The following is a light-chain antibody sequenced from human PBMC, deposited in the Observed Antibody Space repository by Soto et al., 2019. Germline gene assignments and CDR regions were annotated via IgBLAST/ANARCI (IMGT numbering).Light chain of an antibody. J-gene: IGKJ1*01. CDR3: QQDGSSPM. CDR2: GAS. CDR1: QSVSSSY. V-gene: IGKV3-20*01. Sequence: ENVLTQSPGTLSLSPGERATLSCRASQSVSSSYLAWYQQKPGQAPRLLISGASSRATGIPDRFSGSGSGTDFTLTISRLEPEHFAGYYCQQDGSSPMFGQGNKVEL.